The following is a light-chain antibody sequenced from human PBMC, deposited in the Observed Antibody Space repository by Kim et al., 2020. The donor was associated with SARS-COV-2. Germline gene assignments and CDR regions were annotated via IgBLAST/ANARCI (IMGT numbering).Light chain of an antibody. J-gene: IGKJ2*01. CDR3: QQYGDLPYT. CDR1: QDISTY. Sequence: SASVGDRVTITCQASQDISTYLSWYQQKPGRAPKLLIDDASNLETGVPSRLRGRGSGTDFTFTISGLQPEDIGTYYCQQYGDLPYTFGQGTKLEI. V-gene: IGKV1-33*01. CDR2: DAS.